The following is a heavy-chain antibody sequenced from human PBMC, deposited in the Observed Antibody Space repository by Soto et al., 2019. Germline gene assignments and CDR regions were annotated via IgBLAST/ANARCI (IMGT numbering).Heavy chain of an antibody. CDR1: GGTFSSYA. Sequence: QVQLVQSGAEVKKPGSSVKVSCKASGGTFSSYAISWVRQAPGQGLEWMGGIIPIFGTANYAQKFQGRVTITADKAKTTANMELSSMRSEDTAVYYCARDDGDTPMVWGGMDVWGQGTTVTVSS. CDR2: IIPIFGTA. CDR3: ARDDGDTPMVWGGMDV. D-gene: IGHD5-18*01. J-gene: IGHJ6*01. V-gene: IGHV1-69*06.